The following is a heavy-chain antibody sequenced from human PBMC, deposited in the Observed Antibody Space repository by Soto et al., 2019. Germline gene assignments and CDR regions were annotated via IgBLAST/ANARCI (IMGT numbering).Heavy chain of an antibody. CDR1: GYMFNSYG. J-gene: IGHJ4*02. Sequence: QVQLVQSGGEVKKPGASVKVSCKASGYMFNSYGMSWVRQAPGQGLEWMGWISGYNGKTEYAQRFQGRVTMSTETFTTTVYMELRSLRSDDTAVYYCARDETYISVWYFEYWGQGTLVTVPS. D-gene: IGHD6-19*01. V-gene: IGHV1-18*01. CDR2: ISGYNGKT. CDR3: ARDETYISVWYFEY.